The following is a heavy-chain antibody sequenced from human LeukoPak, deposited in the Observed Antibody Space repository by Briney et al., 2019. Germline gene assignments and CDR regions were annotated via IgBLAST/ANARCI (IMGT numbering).Heavy chain of an antibody. J-gene: IGHJ6*03. CDR1: GGSFSGYY. V-gene: IGHV4-34*01. CDR3: ARPVRYYYGSGRRHYYYYMDV. CDR2: INHSGST. Sequence: SETLSLTCAVHGGSFSGYYWSWIRQPPGKGLEWIGEINHSGSTNYNPSLKSRVTMSVDTSKNQFSLKLSSVTAADTAVYYCARPVRYYYGSGRRHYYYYMDVWGKGTTVTISS. D-gene: IGHD3-10*01.